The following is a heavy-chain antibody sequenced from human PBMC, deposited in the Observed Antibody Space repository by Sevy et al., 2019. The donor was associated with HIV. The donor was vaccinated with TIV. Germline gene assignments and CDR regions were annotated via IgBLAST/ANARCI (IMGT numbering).Heavy chain of an antibody. CDR2: VTSDGTT. Sequence: GGSLRLSCAASGLTLTTTAMSWVRQAPGKGLEWVAGVTSDGTTYYADSVRDRFTVSRDNSKNKLYLQLNSLRAEDTAVLYCAGGDTTTITDFDYWGQGTLVTVSS. J-gene: IGHJ4*02. V-gene: IGHV3-23*01. CDR1: GLTLTTTA. D-gene: IGHD3-16*01. CDR3: AGGDTTTITDFDY.